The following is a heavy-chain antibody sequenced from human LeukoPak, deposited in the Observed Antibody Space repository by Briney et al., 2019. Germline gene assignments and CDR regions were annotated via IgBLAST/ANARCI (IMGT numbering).Heavy chain of an antibody. CDR2: INHSGTT. V-gene: IGHV4-34*01. J-gene: IGHJ4*02. D-gene: IGHD6-13*01. Sequence: PGGSLRLSCAASGFPFSDTWMSWVRQPPGKGLEWIGKINHSGTTNYNPSLKSRVTISVDTSKNQFSLKLSSVSAADTAVYYCARGDRYSSSWPFDFWGQGTLVTVSS. CDR1: GFPFSDTW. CDR3: ARGDRYSSSWPFDF.